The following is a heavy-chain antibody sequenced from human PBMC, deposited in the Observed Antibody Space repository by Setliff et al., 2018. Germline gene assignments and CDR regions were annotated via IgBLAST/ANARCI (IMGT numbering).Heavy chain of an antibody. D-gene: IGHD2-15*01. Sequence: HPGGSLRLPCAASGFTFSNYRMHWVRQAPGKGLEWVAVIWHDGGNKYHADSVKGGFTISSDNSKNTLYLQMNSLRPEDKAVYYCARTCSGSGCYAGLESWGQGTPVT. V-gene: IGHV3-33*08. CDR2: IWHDGGNK. CDR3: ARTCSGSGCYAGLES. J-gene: IGHJ4*02. CDR1: GFTFSNYR.